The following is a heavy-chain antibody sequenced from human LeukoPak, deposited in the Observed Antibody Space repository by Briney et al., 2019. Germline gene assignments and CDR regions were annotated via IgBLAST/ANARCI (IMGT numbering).Heavy chain of an antibody. CDR3: AKEGVVVAATLRRYYYYGMDV. CDR2: ISGSGGST. Sequence: GGSLRLSCAASGFTFSSYAMSWVRQAPGKGLEWVSAISGSGGSTYYADSVKGRFTISRDNSKNTLYLQMNSLRAEDTAVYYCAKEGVVVAATLRRYYYYGMDVWGQGTPVTVSS. J-gene: IGHJ6*02. V-gene: IGHV3-23*01. D-gene: IGHD2-15*01. CDR1: GFTFSSYA.